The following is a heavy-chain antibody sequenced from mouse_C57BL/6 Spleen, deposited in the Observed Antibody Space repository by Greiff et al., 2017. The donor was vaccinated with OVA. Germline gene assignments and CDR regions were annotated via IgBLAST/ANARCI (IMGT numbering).Heavy chain of an antibody. CDR2: INPNYGTT. CDR3: ARSYSNYDYAMDY. CDR1: GYSFTDYN. J-gene: IGHJ4*01. V-gene: IGHV1-39*01. D-gene: IGHD2-5*01. Sequence: EVKLVESGPELVKPGASVKISCKASGYSFTDYNMNWVKQSNGKSLEWIGVINPNYGTTSYNQKFKGKATLTVDQSSSTAYMQLNSLTSEDSAGYYCARSYSNYDYAMDYWGQGTSVTVSS.